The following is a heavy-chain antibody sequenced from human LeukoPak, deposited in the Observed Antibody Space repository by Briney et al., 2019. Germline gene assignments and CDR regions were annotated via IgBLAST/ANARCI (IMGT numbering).Heavy chain of an antibody. J-gene: IGHJ5*02. CDR1: GGPISSGGYS. CDR2: IYHSGST. D-gene: IGHD2-15*01. V-gene: IGHV4-30-2*01. Sequence: SQTLSLTCAVSGGPISSGGYSWSWIRQPPGKGLEWIGYIYHSGSTYYNPSLKSRVTISVDRSKNQFSLKLSSVTAADTAVYYCARETLGYCSGGCCFWFDPWGQGTLVTVSS. CDR3: ARETLGYCSGGCCFWFDP.